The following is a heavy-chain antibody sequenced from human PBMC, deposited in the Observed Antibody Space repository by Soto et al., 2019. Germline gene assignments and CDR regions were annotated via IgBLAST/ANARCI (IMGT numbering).Heavy chain of an antibody. V-gene: IGHV1-18*01. Sequence: ASVKVSCKASGYTFTTYGISWVRQAPGQGLEWLGWINTHNGNTNYAQNLQGRVTMTTDTSTSTVHMEVRSLRSDDTAVYYCAREGVAPYYYYGMDVWGQGTPVTVS. CDR1: GYTFTTYG. CDR2: INTHNGNT. D-gene: IGHD5-12*01. CDR3: AREGVAPYYYYGMDV. J-gene: IGHJ6*02.